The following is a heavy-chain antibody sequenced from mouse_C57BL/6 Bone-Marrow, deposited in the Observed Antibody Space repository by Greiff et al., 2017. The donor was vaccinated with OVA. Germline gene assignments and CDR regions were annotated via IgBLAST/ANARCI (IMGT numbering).Heavy chain of an antibody. CDR2: IDPENGDT. CDR1: GFNIKDDY. D-gene: IGHD1-1*02. Sequence: DVKLQESGAELVRPGASVKLSCTASGFNIKDDYMHWVKQRPEQGLEWIGWIDPENGDTEYASKFQGKATITADTSSNTAYLQLSSLTSEDTAVYYCVMGPFAYWGQGTLVTVSA. V-gene: IGHV14-4*01. CDR3: VMGPFAY. J-gene: IGHJ3*01.